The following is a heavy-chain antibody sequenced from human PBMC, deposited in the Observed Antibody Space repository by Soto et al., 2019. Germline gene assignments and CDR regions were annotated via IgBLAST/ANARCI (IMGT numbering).Heavy chain of an antibody. CDR1: GFTFSSYA. V-gene: IGHV3-30-3*01. Sequence: GGSLSLSCAASGFTFSSYAMHWVRQAPGKGLEWVAVISYDGSNKYYADSVKGRFTISRDNSKNTLYLQMNSLRAEDTAVYYCARDLVTGTTAVDYWGQGTLVTVSS. CDR2: ISYDGSNK. CDR3: ARDLVTGTTAVDY. J-gene: IGHJ4*02. D-gene: IGHD1-20*01.